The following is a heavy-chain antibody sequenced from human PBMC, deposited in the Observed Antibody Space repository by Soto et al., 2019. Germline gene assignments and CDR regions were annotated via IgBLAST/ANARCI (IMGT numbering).Heavy chain of an antibody. J-gene: IGHJ6*02. CDR3: AKVITTDISYWYGMDV. Sequence: GGSLRLSCAASGFTFSSYPMVWVRQAPGKGLESISSISGSGTSYYADSVKGRFTIFRDNSENTLYLQMNSLRAEDTAVYYCAKVITTDISYWYGMDVWGQGTTVTV. CDR1: GFTFSSYP. D-gene: IGHD1-26*01. CDR2: ISGSGTS. V-gene: IGHV3-23*01.